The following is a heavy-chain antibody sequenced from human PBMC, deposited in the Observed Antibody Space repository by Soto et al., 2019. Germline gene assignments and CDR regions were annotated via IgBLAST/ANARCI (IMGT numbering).Heavy chain of an antibody. V-gene: IGHV4-30-4*01. D-gene: IGHD1-26*01. Sequence: SETLSLTCTVSGGSIRNGDYYWGWIRQPPGKGLEWIGYVYYSGTTYSHPSLNSRVSISVDTSGNQFSLRLTSVTAADTAVYYCVTVNLVGAAYYFDYWGPGTLVTVSS. J-gene: IGHJ4*02. CDR1: GGSIRNGDYY. CDR3: VTVNLVGAAYYFDY. CDR2: VYYSGTT.